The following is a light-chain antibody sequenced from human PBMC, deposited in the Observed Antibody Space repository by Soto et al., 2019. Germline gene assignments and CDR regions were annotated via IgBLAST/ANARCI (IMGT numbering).Light chain of an antibody. CDR2: ATS. J-gene: IGKJ1*01. Sequence: DIQMTQSPSSLSASVGDRVTITCRASQSITTYLNWYQQKPGKAPKLLIYATSSLQSGVPSRFSGSGSGTDFTLTISSLQTEDFATYYGQQSYSIFLTFGQGTKVEVK. V-gene: IGKV1-39*01. CDR1: QSITTY. CDR3: QQSYSIFLT.